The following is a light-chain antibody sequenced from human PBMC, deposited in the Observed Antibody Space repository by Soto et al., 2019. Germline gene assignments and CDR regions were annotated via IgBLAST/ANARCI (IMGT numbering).Light chain of an antibody. CDR3: QQRSNWPLIT. CDR1: QSFINNY. J-gene: IGKJ5*01. Sequence: EIVLTQSPGTLSLSPGERATLSCRACQSFINNYLDWYQQKPGQAPRLLIYDASNRATGIPARFSGSGSGTDFTLTISSLEPEDFAVYYCQQRSNWPLITFGQGTRLEI. V-gene: IGKV3-11*01. CDR2: DAS.